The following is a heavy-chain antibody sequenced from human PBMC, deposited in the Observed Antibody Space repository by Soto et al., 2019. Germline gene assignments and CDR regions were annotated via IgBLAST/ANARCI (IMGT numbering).Heavy chain of an antibody. CDR2: IIPIFGTA. V-gene: IGHV1-69*01. J-gene: IGHJ4*02. Sequence: QVQLVQSWAEVKKPGSSVKVSCKASGGTFSSYAISWGRQAPGQGLEWVGGIIPIFGTANYAQKFQGRVTITADESTSTAYMELSSLRSEDTAVYYCASSSIAASTQGSYYFDYWGQGTLVTVSS. CDR1: GGTFSSYA. CDR3: ASSSIAASTQGSYYFDY. D-gene: IGHD6-6*01.